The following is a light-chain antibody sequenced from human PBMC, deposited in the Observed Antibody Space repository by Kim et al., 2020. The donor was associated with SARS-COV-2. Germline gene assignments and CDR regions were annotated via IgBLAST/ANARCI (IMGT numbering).Light chain of an antibody. Sequence: GQNVTISCYGSSSNIGNNYVSWYQQLPGTAPKLLIYENNKRPSGIPDRFSGSKSGTSATLGITGLQTGDEADYYCGTWDSSLSAVVFGGGTQLTVL. CDR3: GTWDSSLSAVV. CDR1: SSNIGNNY. CDR2: ENN. J-gene: IGLJ2*01. V-gene: IGLV1-51*01.